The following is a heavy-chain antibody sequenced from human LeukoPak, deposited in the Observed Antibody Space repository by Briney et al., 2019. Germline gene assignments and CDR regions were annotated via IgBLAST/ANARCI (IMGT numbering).Heavy chain of an antibody. J-gene: IGHJ2*01. D-gene: IGHD4-17*01. V-gene: IGHV3-48*04. CDR2: ITSTSSTI. CDR3: AKDRDGDYRYWYFDL. Sequence: GGSLRLSCAASGFTFSSYSMDWVRQAPGKGLEWVSYITSTSSTIYYADSVKGRFTISRDNSKNSLYLQMNSLRTEDTALYYCAKDRDGDYRYWYFDLWGRGTLVTVSS. CDR1: GFTFSSYS.